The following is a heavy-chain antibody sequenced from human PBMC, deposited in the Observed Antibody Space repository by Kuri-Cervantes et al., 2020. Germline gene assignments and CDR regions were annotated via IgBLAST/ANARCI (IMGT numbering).Heavy chain of an antibody. CDR2: INTNTGNP. CDR1: GYTFTSYA. CDR3: TTDRGKWDFWSGYSPYYYMDV. J-gene: IGHJ6*03. Sequence: ASVKVSCKASGYTFTSYAMNWVRQAPGQGLEWMGWINTNTGNPTYAQGFTGRFVFSLDTSVSTAYLQISSLEAEDTAVYYCTTDRGKWDFWSGYSPYYYMDVWGKGTTVTVSS. D-gene: IGHD3-3*01. V-gene: IGHV7-4-1*02.